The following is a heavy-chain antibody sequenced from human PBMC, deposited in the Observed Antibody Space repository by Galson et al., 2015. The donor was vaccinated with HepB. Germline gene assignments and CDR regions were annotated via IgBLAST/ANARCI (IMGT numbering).Heavy chain of an antibody. D-gene: IGHD6-13*01. CDR1: GYTFTSYD. Sequence: VKVSCKASGYTFTSYDINWVRQATGQGLEWMGWMNPISGNTGYAQEFQGRVTMTRNTSISTAYMELSSLRSEDTAVYYCAITGYSSSWYRGRTYYYYGMDVWGQGTTVTVSS. J-gene: IGHJ6*02. CDR3: AITGYSSSWYRGRTYYYYGMDV. CDR2: MNPISGNT. V-gene: IGHV1-8*01.